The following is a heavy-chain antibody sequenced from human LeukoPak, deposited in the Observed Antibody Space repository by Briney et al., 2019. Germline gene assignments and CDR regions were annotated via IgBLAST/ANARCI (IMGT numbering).Heavy chain of an antibody. Sequence: ASVKVSCKASGYTFTSYGISWVRQAPGQGLEWMGWISAYNGNTNYAQKLQGRVTMTTDTSTTTAYMELWGLRSDDTAVYYCARAHMITSYYYYYYMDVWGKGTTVTVSS. CDR3: ARAHMITSYYYYYYMDV. CDR1: GYTFTSYG. J-gene: IGHJ6*03. D-gene: IGHD3-16*01. V-gene: IGHV1-18*01. CDR2: ISAYNGNT.